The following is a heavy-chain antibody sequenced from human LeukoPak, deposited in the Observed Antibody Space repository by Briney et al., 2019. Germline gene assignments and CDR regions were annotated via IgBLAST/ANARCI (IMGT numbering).Heavy chain of an antibody. Sequence: SETLSLTCTVPGGSISSGDYYWRWIRQPPGRGLEWIGYIYYSGSTYYNPSLKSRVTISVDTSKNQFSLKLSSVTAVDTAVYYCARTPGDTAMVPPNYFDYWGQGTLVTVSS. D-gene: IGHD5-18*01. V-gene: IGHV4-30-4*01. CDR1: GGSISSGDYY. J-gene: IGHJ4*02. CDR2: IYYSGST. CDR3: ARTPGDTAMVPPNYFDY.